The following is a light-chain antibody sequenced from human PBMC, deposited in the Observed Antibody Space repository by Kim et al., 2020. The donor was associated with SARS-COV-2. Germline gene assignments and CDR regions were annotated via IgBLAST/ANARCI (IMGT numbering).Light chain of an antibody. V-gene: IGLV3-1*01. Sequence: SYELTQPPSVSVSPGQTASITCSGDELGDKYTCWYQQKPGQSPVLVIYQDDKRPSGIPERFSGSNSGNAATLTISGTQAMDEADYYCQAWDSSTVVFGPGTKVTVL. CDR3: QAWDSSTVV. J-gene: IGLJ1*01. CDR1: ELGDKY. CDR2: QDD.